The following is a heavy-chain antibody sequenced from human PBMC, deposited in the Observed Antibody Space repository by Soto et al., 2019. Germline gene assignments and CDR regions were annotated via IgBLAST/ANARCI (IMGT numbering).Heavy chain of an antibody. CDR2: INAGNGNT. CDR1: GYTFTSYA. D-gene: IGHD6-19*01. V-gene: IGHV1-3*05. J-gene: IGHJ4*02. Sequence: QVQLVQSGAEEKKPGASVKVSCKASGYTFTSYAMHWVRQAPGQRLEWMGWINAGNGNTKYSQKLQGRVTMTTDTSTSTAYMELRSLRSDDTAVYYCAREEGSGWKNFDYWGQGTLVTVSS. CDR3: AREEGSGWKNFDY.